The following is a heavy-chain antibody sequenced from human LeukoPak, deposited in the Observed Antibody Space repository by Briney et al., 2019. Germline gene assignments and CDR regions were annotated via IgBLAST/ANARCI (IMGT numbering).Heavy chain of an antibody. D-gene: IGHD3-22*01. J-gene: IGHJ4*02. V-gene: IGHV4-59*08. CDR3: AGHGHYYYDSSGYSKSLFDY. CDR2: IYYSGST. CDR1: GGSISSYY. Sequence: SETLSLTCTVSGGSISSYYWSWIRQPPGKGLEWIGYIYYSGSTNYNPSLKSRVTISVDTSKNQFSLKLSSVTAADTAVYYCAGHGHYYYDSSGYSKSLFDYWGQGTLVTVSS.